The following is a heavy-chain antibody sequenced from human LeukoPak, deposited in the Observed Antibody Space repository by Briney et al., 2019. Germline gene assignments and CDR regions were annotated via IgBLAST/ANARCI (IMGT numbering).Heavy chain of an antibody. D-gene: IGHD2-2*01. V-gene: IGHV3-9*01. CDR1: GFTFDDYA. Sequence: GRSLRLSCAASGFTFDDYAMHWVRQAPGKGLEWVSGISWNSGSIGYADSVKGRFTISRDNAKNSLYLQMNSLRAEDTALYYCAKLTPRSYHFDYWGQGTLVTVSS. CDR3: AKLTPRSYHFDY. CDR2: ISWNSGSI. J-gene: IGHJ4*02.